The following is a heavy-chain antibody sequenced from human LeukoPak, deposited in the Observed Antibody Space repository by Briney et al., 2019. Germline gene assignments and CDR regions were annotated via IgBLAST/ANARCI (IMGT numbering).Heavy chain of an antibody. CDR1: GYTLTELS. Sequence: ASVKVSCKVSGYTLTELSMHWVRQAPGKGLEWMGGFDPEDGETIYAQKFQGRVTMTEDTSTDTAYMELSSLRSDDTAVYYCARVSTSTGTLNWFDPWGQGTLVTVSS. CDR2: FDPEDGET. D-gene: IGHD2-2*01. V-gene: IGHV1-24*01. CDR3: ARVSTSTGTLNWFDP. J-gene: IGHJ5*02.